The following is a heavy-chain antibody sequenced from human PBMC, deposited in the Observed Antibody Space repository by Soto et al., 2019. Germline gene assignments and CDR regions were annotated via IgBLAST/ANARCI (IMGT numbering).Heavy chain of an antibody. V-gene: IGHV1-46*01. CDR1: GYTFSSYY. D-gene: IGHD7-27*01. J-gene: IGHJ4*02. Sequence: QVRLLQSGTEVKQPGASLRVSCKASGYTFSSYYIHWVRQAPGQGLEWMGIINPRGGDTSYAQRFQVRVTMTRDTSTSTVYMELSSLTSDDTAMYYCARALTEFDYWGPGTLVTVSS. CDR2: INPRGGDT. CDR3: ARALTEFDY.